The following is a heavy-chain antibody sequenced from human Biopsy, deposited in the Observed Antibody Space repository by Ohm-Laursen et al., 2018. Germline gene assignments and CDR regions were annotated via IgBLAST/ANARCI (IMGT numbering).Heavy chain of an antibody. CDR2: INIDGSVT. CDR1: GFTFSSYW. J-gene: IGHJ5*01. Sequence: SLRLSCSASGFTFSSYWMHWVRQAPGKGLVWVSCINIDGSVTRYADADSVKGRFTVSRDNTKNTLYLQMNSLRAADTAIYFCATELLPPGVGGPWLDSWGQGTPVTVSS. D-gene: IGHD3-10*01. CDR3: ATELLPPGVGGPWLDS. V-gene: IGHV3-74*01.